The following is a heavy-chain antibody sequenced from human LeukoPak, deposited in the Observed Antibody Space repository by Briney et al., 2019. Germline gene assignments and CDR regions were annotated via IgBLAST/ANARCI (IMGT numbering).Heavy chain of an antibody. CDR2: INHSGST. D-gene: IGHD3-9*01. V-gene: IGHV4-34*01. CDR1: GGSFSGYY. Sequence: PSETLSLTCAVYGGSFSGYYWSWIRQPPGKGLEWIGEINHSGSTNYNPSLKSRVTISVDTSKNQLSLKLSSVTAADTAVYYCARAYFDWSRRYNWFDPWGQGTLVTVSS. J-gene: IGHJ5*02. CDR3: ARAYFDWSRRYNWFDP.